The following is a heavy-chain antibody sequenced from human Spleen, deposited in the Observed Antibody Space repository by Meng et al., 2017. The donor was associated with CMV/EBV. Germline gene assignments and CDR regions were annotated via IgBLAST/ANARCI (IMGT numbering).Heavy chain of an antibody. CDR3: ARDRRRYFDY. Sequence: TCTVSGDSVSSGSYYWSWIRQPPGKGLEWIGNVYVSGTTNYNPSLKSRVTMSMDTSRNQFSLKLISVTAADTAVYYCARDRRRYFDYWGQGTLVTVSS. CDR2: VYVSGTT. V-gene: IGHV4-61*01. J-gene: IGHJ4*02. CDR1: GDSVSSGSYY.